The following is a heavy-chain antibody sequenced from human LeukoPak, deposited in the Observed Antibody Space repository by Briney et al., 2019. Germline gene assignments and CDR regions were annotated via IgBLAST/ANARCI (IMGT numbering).Heavy chain of an antibody. D-gene: IGHD4-17*01. CDR3: ANGYGDYDLDY. V-gene: IGHV3-30*18. Sequence: PGRSLRLSCAASGFTFSSYGMHWVRQAPGKGLEWVAVISYDGSNKYYADSVKGRFTISRDNSKNTLYLQMNSLRAEDTAVYYCANGYGDYDLDYWGQGTLVTVSS. CDR1: GFTFSSYG. CDR2: ISYDGSNK. J-gene: IGHJ4*02.